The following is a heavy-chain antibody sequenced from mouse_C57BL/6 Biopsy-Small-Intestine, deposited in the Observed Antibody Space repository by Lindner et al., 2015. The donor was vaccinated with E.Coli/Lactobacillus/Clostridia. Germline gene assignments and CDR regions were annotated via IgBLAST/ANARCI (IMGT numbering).Heavy chain of an antibody. CDR2: ISRGSSTI. CDR1: GLTFSDFG. J-gene: IGHJ2*01. D-gene: IGHD4-1*01. CDR3: ARRPGTSYFEY. V-gene: IGHV5-17*01. Sequence: VQLQESGGGLVKPGGSLKLSCAASGLTFSDFGMHWVRQAPEKGLEWVAYISRGSSTIYYADTVKGRFTISRDNAKNTLFLLLTSLRSEDTATYYCARRPGTSYFEYWGQGTTLTVSS.